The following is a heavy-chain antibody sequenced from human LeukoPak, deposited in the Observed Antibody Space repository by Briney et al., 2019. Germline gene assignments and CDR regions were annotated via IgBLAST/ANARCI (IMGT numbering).Heavy chain of an antibody. CDR1: GGSISSYY. D-gene: IGHD3-22*01. Sequence: SETLSLTCTVSGGSISSYYWSWIRQPPGKGLEWIGYIYYSGSTNYNPSLKSRVTISVDTSKNQFSLKLSSVTAADTAVYYCARQTYYYDSSGYPSAFDIWGQGTMVTVSS. CDR2: IYYSGST. V-gene: IGHV4-59*08. J-gene: IGHJ3*02. CDR3: ARQTYYYDSSGYPSAFDI.